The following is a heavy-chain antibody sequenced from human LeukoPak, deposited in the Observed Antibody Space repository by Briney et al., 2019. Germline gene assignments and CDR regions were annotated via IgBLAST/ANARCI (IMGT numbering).Heavy chain of an antibody. J-gene: IGHJ3*02. CDR2: IYTSGST. CDR1: GGSISSGSYY. D-gene: IGHD6-13*01. CDR3: ATRTSYSSCWYAFEI. Sequence: PSQTLSLTCTVSGGSISSGSYYWSWIRQPAGKGLEWIGRIYTSGSTNYNPSLKSRVTISVDTSKNQFSLKLSSVTAADTAVYYCATRTSYSSCWYAFEIWGQGTMVTVSS. V-gene: IGHV4-61*02.